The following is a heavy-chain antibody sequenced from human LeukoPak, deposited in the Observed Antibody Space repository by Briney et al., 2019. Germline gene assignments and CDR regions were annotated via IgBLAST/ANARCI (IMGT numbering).Heavy chain of an antibody. CDR2: MNPNSGNT. CDR3: ARGRWLQALDY. J-gene: IGHJ4*02. Sequence: ASVTVSCKASGYTFTSYDINWVRQAPGQGLEWMGWMNPNSGNTVYAQKFQGRVTMTRNTSISTAYMELSSLRSEDTAVYYCARGRWLQALDYWGQGTLVTVSS. CDR1: GYTFTSYD. V-gene: IGHV1-8*01. D-gene: IGHD5-24*01.